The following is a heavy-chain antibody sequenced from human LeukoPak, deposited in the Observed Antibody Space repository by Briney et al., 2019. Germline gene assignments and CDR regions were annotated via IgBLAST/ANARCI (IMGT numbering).Heavy chain of an antibody. CDR3: AKVMRDWGGHYYGMDV. CDR1: GFTFSSYA. D-gene: IGHD7-27*01. J-gene: IGHJ6*02. CDR2: ISGSASST. Sequence: GGSLRLSCAASGFTFSSYAMSWVRQAPGKGLGWVSAISGSASSTYYADSVKRRFTISRANSKNTLYLQMNSLTAEDTAVYYWAKVMRDWGGHYYGMDVWGQGTAVTVSS. V-gene: IGHV3-23*01.